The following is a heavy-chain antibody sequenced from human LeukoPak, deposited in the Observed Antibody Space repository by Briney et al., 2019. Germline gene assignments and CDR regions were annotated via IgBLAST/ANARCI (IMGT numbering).Heavy chain of an antibody. Sequence: SETLSLTCAVYGGSFSCHYWSWIRQPPGKGPEWIGEINHSGRTNYNPSLQSRVTISVDTSKNQFSLKLSSVTAADTAVYYCARGSAIAATGSRFGMDVWGQGTTVTVSS. D-gene: IGHD6-13*01. CDR3: ARGSAIAATGSRFGMDV. V-gene: IGHV4-34*01. J-gene: IGHJ6*02. CDR2: INHSGRT. CDR1: GGSFSCHY.